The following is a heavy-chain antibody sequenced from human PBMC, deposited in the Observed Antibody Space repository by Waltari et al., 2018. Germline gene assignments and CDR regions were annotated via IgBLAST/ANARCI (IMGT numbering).Heavy chain of an antibody. D-gene: IGHD6-6*01. J-gene: IGHJ2*01. CDR2: ISYDGSNK. V-gene: IGHV3-30-3*01. CDR3: AREPSSGFTNWYFDL. Sequence: QAPGKGLEWVAVISYDGSNKYYADSVKGRFTISRDNSKNTLYLQMNSLRAEDTAVYYCAREPSSGFTNWYFDLWGRGTLVTVSS.